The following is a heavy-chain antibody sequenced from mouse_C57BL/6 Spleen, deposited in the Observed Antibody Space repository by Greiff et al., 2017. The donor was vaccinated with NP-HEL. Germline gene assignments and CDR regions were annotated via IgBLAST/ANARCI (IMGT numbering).Heavy chain of an antibody. J-gene: IGHJ4*01. D-gene: IGHD2-5*01. CDR1: GYAFSSSW. Sequence: VQLQQSGPELVKPGASVKISCKASGYAFSSSWMNWVKQRPGKGLEWIGRIYPGDGDTNYNGKFKGKATLTADKSSSTAYMQLSSLTSEDSAVYFCARGGYYSNGYAMDYWGQGTSVTVSS. CDR3: ARGGYYSNGYAMDY. CDR2: IYPGDGDT. V-gene: IGHV1-82*01.